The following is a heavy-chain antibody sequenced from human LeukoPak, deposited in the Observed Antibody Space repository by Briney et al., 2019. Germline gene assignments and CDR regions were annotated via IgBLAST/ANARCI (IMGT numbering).Heavy chain of an antibody. Sequence: GESLKISCKGSGYSFTSYWIGWVRQMPGKGLEWMGIIYPGDSDTRYSPSFQGQVTISADKSISTAYLQWSSLKASDTAMYYCARRSPNYYDSSGYSFDYWGQGTLVTVSS. D-gene: IGHD3-22*01. CDR2: IYPGDSDT. V-gene: IGHV5-51*01. CDR3: ARRSPNYYDSSGYSFDY. J-gene: IGHJ4*02. CDR1: GYSFTSYW.